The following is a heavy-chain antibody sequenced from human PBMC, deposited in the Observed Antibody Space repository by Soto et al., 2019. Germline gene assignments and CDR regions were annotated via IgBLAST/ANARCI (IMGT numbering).Heavy chain of an antibody. CDR3: AKVPYGDYSVSPGHY. J-gene: IGHJ4*02. CDR2: ISYDGSNK. Sequence: GGSLRLSCAASGFTFSSYGMHWVRQTPGKGLEWVAVISYDGSNKYYADSVKGRFTISRDNSKNTLYLQMNSLRAEDTAVYYCAKVPYGDYSVSPGHYWGQGTLVTVSS. CDR1: GFTFSSYG. V-gene: IGHV3-30*18. D-gene: IGHD4-17*01.